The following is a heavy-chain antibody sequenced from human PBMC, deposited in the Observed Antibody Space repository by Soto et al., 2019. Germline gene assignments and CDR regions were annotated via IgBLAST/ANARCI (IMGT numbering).Heavy chain of an antibody. J-gene: IGHJ4*02. CDR3: ARGVRGYSYGELDY. CDR1: GGSITSYY. Sequence: GGSITSYYWSWIRQPPGRGLEWIAFLHYSGSSNYNPSLKSRVTLSIDTSKNQFSLNVSSVTAADTAIYYCARGVRGYSYGELDYWGQGTLVTVSS. V-gene: IGHV4-59*01. D-gene: IGHD5-18*01. CDR2: LHYSGSS.